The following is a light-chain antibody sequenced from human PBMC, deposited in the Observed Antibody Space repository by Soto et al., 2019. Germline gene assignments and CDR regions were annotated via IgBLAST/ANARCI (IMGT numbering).Light chain of an antibody. CDR3: SSYTSSSTLEWV. V-gene: IGLV2-14*01. CDR1: SSDVGGYNY. CDR2: DVS. J-gene: IGLJ3*02. Sequence: QSALTQPASVSGSPGQSITISCTGTSSDVGGYNYVSWYQQHPGKAPKLMIYDVSNRPSGVSNRFSGSKSGNTASLTISGLQAEDEADDYCSSYTSSSTLEWVFGGGTKLTVL.